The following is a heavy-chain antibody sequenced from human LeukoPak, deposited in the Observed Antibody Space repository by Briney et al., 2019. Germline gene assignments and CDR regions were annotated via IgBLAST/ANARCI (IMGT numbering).Heavy chain of an antibody. CDR2: INHSGRT. D-gene: IGHD3-22*01. CDR3: ARESSAVAHTMMRDWLDP. V-gene: IGHV4-38-2*02. CDR1: GYSINFGHL. J-gene: IGHJ5*02. Sequence: SETLSLTCDVSGYSINFGHLWGWIRQPPGKGLEWIASINHSGRTYYTPSLKSRVTISADTLKNQFSLKVTSVTAEDTAMYFCARESSAVAHTMMRDWLDPWGQGTLVTVSS.